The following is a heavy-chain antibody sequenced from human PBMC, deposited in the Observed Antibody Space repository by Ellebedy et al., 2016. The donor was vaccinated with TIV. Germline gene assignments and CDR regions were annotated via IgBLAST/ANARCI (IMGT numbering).Heavy chain of an antibody. Sequence: GESLKISCAASGFIISGDWMSWVRQAPGKGLEWVAHINPDGSAEYYVDSVKGRFTISRDNAKRSLFLQMNRLRVDDTAVYYCVTRGQSYGRWGQGSLVTISS. CDR3: VTRGQSYGR. D-gene: IGHD3-16*01. CDR2: INPDGSAE. V-gene: IGHV3-7*03. CDR1: GFIISGDW. J-gene: IGHJ4*02.